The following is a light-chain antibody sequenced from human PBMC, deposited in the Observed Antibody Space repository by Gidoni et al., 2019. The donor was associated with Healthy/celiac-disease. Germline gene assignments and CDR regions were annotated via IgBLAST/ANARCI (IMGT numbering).Light chain of an antibody. CDR3: QQYGSAPPWT. Sequence: IVLTQSPGNLSLSPGERATLSCRASLSVSSSYLAWYQQKPGQPPRLLIYGASSRATGIPDRFSGSGSGTDFTITSSRLEPEDFEMYYCQQYGSAPPWTFGQGTRVEIK. J-gene: IGKJ1*01. CDR2: GAS. CDR1: LSVSSSY. V-gene: IGKV3-20*01.